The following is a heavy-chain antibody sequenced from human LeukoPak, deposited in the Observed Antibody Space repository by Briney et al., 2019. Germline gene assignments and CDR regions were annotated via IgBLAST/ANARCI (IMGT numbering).Heavy chain of an antibody. CDR2: ISYDGSNK. CDR1: GFTFSSYG. J-gene: IGHJ4*02. CDR3: ARLLTIAAAGLFDY. V-gene: IGHV3-30*03. D-gene: IGHD6-13*01. Sequence: GSLRLSCAASGFTFSSYGMHWVRQAPGKGLEWVAVISYDGSNKYYADSVKGRFTISGDNSKNTLYLQMNSLRAEDTAVYYCARLLTIAAAGLFDYWGQGTLVTVSS.